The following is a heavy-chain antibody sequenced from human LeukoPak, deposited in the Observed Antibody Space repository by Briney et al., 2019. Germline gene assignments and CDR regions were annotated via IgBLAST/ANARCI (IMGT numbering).Heavy chain of an antibody. Sequence: GGSLRLSCTVSGFTVSSNSMSWVRQAPGKGLEWVSFIYSDNTHYSDSVKGRFTISRDNSKNTLYLQMNSLRAEDTAVYYCARETSGYATTRDRREYGAFDIWGQGTMATVSS. CDR3: ARETSGYATTRDRREYGAFDI. D-gene: IGHD5-12*01. V-gene: IGHV3-53*01. CDR1: GFTVSSNS. J-gene: IGHJ3*02. CDR2: IYSDNT.